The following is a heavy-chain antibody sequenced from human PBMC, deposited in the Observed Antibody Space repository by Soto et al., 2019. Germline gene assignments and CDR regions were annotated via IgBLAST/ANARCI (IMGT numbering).Heavy chain of an antibody. J-gene: IGHJ2*01. Sequence: SETLALSSPVSGASISSFNWNWVRQPAGKGPECVGRLNIAGTINYNPSLKSRITMSMDTSKNQISLHLRSVTAADTAIYYCARDRGEYTSSWFWYFSHWGHGTLVTVYS. D-gene: IGHD6-13*01. CDR2: LNIAGTI. CDR3: ARDRGEYTSSWFWYFSH. CDR1: GASISSFN. V-gene: IGHV4-4*07.